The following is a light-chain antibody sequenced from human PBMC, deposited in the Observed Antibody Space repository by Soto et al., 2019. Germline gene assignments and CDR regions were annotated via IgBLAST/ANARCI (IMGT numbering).Light chain of an antibody. CDR3: ASYTSRGTRV. CDR1: SSDVGCYNY. V-gene: IGLV2-14*01. CDR2: EVT. J-gene: IGLJ1*01. Sequence: QSALTQPASVSGSPGQSITISCTGTSSDVGCYNYVSWYQQRPGKAPKFMIYEVTNRPSGVSNRFSGSKSGNTASLTISGLQAEDEADYYCASYTSRGTRVFGTGTKLTVL.